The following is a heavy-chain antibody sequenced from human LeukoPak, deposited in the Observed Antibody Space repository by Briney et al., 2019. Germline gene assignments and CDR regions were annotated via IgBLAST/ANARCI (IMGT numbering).Heavy chain of an antibody. V-gene: IGHV4-61*02. CDR1: GGSISSGSYY. Sequence: SQTLSLTCTVSGGSISSGSYYWSWIRQPAGKGLEWIGRIYTSGSTNYNPSLKSRVTISVDTSKNQFSLKLSSVTAADTAVYYCARTTTVTTRGYYYYMDVWGKGTTVTISS. CDR3: ARTTTVTTRGYYYYMDV. D-gene: IGHD4-17*01. CDR2: IYTSGST. J-gene: IGHJ6*03.